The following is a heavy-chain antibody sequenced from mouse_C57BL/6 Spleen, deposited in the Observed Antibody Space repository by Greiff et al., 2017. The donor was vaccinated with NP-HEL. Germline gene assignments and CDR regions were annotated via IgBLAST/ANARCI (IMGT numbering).Heavy chain of an antibody. V-gene: IGHV1-54*01. J-gene: IGHJ3*01. CDR2: INPGSGGT. CDR3: ARSKRSVPFAY. CDR1: GYAFTNYL. Sequence: QVQLKQSGAELVRPGTSVKVSCKASGYAFTNYLIEWVKQRPGQGLEWIGVINPGSGGTNYNEKFKGKATLTADKSSSTAYMQLSSLTSEDSAVYFCARSKRSVPFAYWGQGTLVTVSA.